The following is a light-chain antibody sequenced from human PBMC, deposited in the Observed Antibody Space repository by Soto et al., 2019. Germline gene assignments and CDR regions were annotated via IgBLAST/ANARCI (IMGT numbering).Light chain of an antibody. V-gene: IGKV3-20*01. CDR2: GAS. CDR1: QSVAANY. CDR3: HQYGTAPLT. Sequence: EVVLTQSPGTLSLSPGERATLSCRASQSVAANYLAWYQQKRGQAPRLLIYGASSRATGIPDRFSGSGSGTDFTLTISRMEPEDFSLYYCHQYGTAPLTFGPGTKVAIK. J-gene: IGKJ3*01.